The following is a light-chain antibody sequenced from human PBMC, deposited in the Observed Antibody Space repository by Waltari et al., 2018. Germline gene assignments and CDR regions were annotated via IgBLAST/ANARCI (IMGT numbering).Light chain of an antibody. V-gene: IGLV2-8*01. CDR1: SSAVGGYNY. J-gene: IGLJ2*01. CDR3: SSYAGSNNLV. CDR2: EVS. Sequence: QSALTQPPSASGSPGQSVTISCTGTSSAVGGYNYVSWYQQHPGKAPKLMIYEVSKRPSGVPDRFSGSKSVNTASLTVSGLQAEDEADYYCSSYAGSNNLVFGGGTKLTVL.